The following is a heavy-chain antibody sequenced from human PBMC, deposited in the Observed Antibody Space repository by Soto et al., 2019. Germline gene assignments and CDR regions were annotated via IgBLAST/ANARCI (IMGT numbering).Heavy chain of an antibody. D-gene: IGHD2-8*01. Sequence: GGSLRLSCAASGIPFSNVWMSWVRQAPGKGLEWVGRFKSKTDGGTTDYAAPVKGRFTISRDDSKNTLYLQMNSLKTEDTAVYYCTTYFWGYCSTSGCQVDYWGRGTLVTVSS. CDR3: TTYFWGYCSTSGCQVDY. J-gene: IGHJ4*02. V-gene: IGHV3-15*01. CDR1: GIPFSNVW. CDR2: FKSKTDGGTT.